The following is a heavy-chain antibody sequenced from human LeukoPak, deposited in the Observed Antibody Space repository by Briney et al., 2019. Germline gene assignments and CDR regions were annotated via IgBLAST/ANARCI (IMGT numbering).Heavy chain of an antibody. CDR2: IKQDGSEK. CDR1: GFSLSSYW. D-gene: IGHD6-19*01. CDR3: ARGTGWYDAFDI. Sequence: GGSLRLSCAASGFSLSSYWMTWVRQAPGKGLEWVANIKQDGSEKNYVDSVKGRFTISRDNAKSSLYLQMNSLRAEDTAVYYCARGTGWYDAFDIWGQGTMVTVSS. J-gene: IGHJ3*02. V-gene: IGHV3-7*01.